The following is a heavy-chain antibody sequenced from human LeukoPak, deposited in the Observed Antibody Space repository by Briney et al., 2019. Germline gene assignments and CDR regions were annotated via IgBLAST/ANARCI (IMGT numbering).Heavy chain of an antibody. J-gene: IGHJ4*02. Sequence: SETLSLTCTVSGGSMSSSSYYWGWIRQPPGKGLEWIGSVYYSGSTYSNPSLRSRVTMSVDTSENQFSLKLSSVTAADTAVYYCARQLGILTGYHKDYWGQGILVTVSS. V-gene: IGHV4-39*01. CDR1: GGSMSSSSYY. CDR3: ARQLGILTGYHKDY. D-gene: IGHD3-9*01. CDR2: VYYSGST.